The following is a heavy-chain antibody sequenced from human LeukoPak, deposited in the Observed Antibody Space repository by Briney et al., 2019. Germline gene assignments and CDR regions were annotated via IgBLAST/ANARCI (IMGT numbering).Heavy chain of an antibody. Sequence: GGSLRLSCAASGFTFSDYYMSWIRQAPGKGLEWVSYISSSGSTISYADSVKGRFTISRDNAKNSLYLQMNSLRAEDTAVYYCARDSPDIVVVPAAIRYYYYYMDVWGKGTTVTVSS. CDR2: ISSSGSTI. V-gene: IGHV3-11*01. CDR3: ARDSPDIVVVPAAIRYYYYYMDV. CDR1: GFTFSDYY. J-gene: IGHJ6*03. D-gene: IGHD2-2*02.